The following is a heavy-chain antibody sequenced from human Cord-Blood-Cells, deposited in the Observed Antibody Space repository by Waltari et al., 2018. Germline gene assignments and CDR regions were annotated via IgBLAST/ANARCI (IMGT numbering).Heavy chain of an antibody. V-gene: IGHV4-34*01. CDR1: GGSFSGYY. CDR2: INHSGST. D-gene: IGHD1-1*01. Sequence: QVQLQQWGAGLLKPSETLSLTCAVYGGSFSGYYWSWIRQPPGKGLEWIGEINHSGSTNYNPSLKSRVTISVDTSKNQFSLKLSSVTAADTAVYYCARGGVFGRTGTTGENWFDPWGQGTLVTVSS. CDR3: ARGGVFGRTGTTGENWFDP. J-gene: IGHJ5*02.